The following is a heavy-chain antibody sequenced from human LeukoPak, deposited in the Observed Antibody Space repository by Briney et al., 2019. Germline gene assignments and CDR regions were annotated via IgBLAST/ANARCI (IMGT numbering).Heavy chain of an antibody. J-gene: IGHJ6*02. CDR2: IYYSGST. CDR3: ARLQAGASLNYYYYYGMDV. Sequence: SETLSLTCTVSGGSISSSSYYWGWIRQPPGRGLEWIGYIYYSGSTYYNPSLKSRVTISVDTSKNQFSLKLSSVTAADTAVYYCARLQAGASLNYYYYYGMDVWGQGTTVTVSS. CDR1: GGSISSSSYY. V-gene: IGHV4-39*01. D-gene: IGHD1-26*01.